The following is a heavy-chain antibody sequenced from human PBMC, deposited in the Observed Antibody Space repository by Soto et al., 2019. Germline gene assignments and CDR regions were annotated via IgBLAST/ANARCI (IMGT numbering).Heavy chain of an antibody. CDR1: GLAFSASA. CDR3: TRHTSMIVT. CDR2: IRSKTNRYAT. D-gene: IGHD3-22*01. Sequence: EVQLVESGGGLVQPGGSLKLSCAASGLAFSASAVHWVRQASGRGLEWIGRIRSKTNRYATAYAASVSGRFTMSRDDSKNTAYLQMDSLHTEDTAVYYCTRHTSMIVTWGQGTLVTVSS. J-gene: IGHJ4*02. V-gene: IGHV3-73*02.